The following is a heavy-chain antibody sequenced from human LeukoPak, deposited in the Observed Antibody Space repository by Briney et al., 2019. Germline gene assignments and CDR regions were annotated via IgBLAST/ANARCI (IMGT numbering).Heavy chain of an antibody. V-gene: IGHV3-7*03. CDR2: IKQDGSEK. D-gene: IGHD2-21*02. J-gene: IGHJ4*02. CDR1: GFTSSSHW. Sequence: GGSLRLSCAASGFTSSSHWMSWVRQAPGKGLEWVANIKQDGSEKYYVDSVKGRFTISRDNAKNSLYLQMNSLRAEDTAVYYCARARVVTKWIDYWGQGTLVTVSS. CDR3: ARARVVTKWIDY.